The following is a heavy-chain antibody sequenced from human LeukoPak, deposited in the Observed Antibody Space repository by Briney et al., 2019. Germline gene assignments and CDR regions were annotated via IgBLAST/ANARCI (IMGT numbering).Heavy chain of an antibody. Sequence: PGGSLRLSCAASGFTFSSYGMHWVRQAPGRGLEWVAFIRYDGSDENYADSVKGRFTISRDNSKNTLYLQMNSLRAEDTAVYYCARALYYDYVWGPYYYGMDVWGQGTTVTVSS. J-gene: IGHJ6*02. CDR2: IRYDGSDE. V-gene: IGHV3-30*02. CDR3: ARALYYDYVWGPYYYGMDV. D-gene: IGHD3-16*01. CDR1: GFTFSSYG.